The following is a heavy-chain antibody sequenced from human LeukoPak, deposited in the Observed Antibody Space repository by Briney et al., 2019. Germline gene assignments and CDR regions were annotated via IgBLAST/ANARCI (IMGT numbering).Heavy chain of an antibody. V-gene: IGHV4-34*01. CDR3: ARGISAAGTRMSLYGVIHFDY. J-gene: IGHJ4*02. CDR2: INHSGST. CDR1: GGSFSGYY. D-gene: IGHD6-13*01. Sequence: SETPSLTCAVYGGSFSGYYWSWIRQPPGKGLEWIGEINHSGSTNYNPSLRSRVTISVDTSKNQFSLKLSSVTAADTAVYYCARGISAAGTRMSLYGVIHFDYWGQGTLVTVSS.